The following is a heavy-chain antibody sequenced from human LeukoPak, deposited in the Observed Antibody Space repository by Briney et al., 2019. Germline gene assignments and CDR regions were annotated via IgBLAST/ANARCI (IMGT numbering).Heavy chain of an antibody. V-gene: IGHV3-23*01. J-gene: IGHJ4*02. CDR3: AKTYSSSWYFDN. CDR2: ISGSGATT. CDR1: GFTFSSYA. Sequence: GGSLRLSCTASGFTFSSYAMSWVRPAPGKGLEWVSTISGSGATTYYADSVKGRFSISRDNSKNTVYLQMNSLRAEDTAVYYCAKTYSSSWYFDNWGQGTLVTVSS. D-gene: IGHD6-13*01.